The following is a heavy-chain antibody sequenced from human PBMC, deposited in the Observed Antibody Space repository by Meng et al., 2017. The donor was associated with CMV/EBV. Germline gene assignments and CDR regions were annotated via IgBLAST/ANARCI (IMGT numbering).Heavy chain of an antibody. CDR2: ISSSSSYI. V-gene: IGHV3-21*01. CDR3: ARVGIAAAGKGGFDY. D-gene: IGHD6-13*01. CDR1: GLTFSSYC. J-gene: IGHJ4*02. Sequence: LWVSGVGLVKSGGSLRLSCAASGLTFSSYCMNLVRQAPGKGLEWVSSISSSSSYIYYADSVKGRFTISRDNAKNSLYLQMNSLRAEDTAVYYCARVGIAAAGKGGFDYWGQGTLVTVSS.